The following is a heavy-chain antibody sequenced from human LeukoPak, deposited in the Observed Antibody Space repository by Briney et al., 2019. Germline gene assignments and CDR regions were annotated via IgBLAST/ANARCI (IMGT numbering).Heavy chain of an antibody. Sequence: SETLSLTCAVYGGSFSGYYWSWIRQPPGKGLEWIGEINHSGSTNYNPSLKSRVTISVDTSKNQFSLKLSSVTAADTAVYYCATGPYGDYLYWGQGTLVTVSS. CDR1: GGSFSGYY. D-gene: IGHD4-17*01. CDR2: INHSGST. CDR3: ATGPYGDYLY. J-gene: IGHJ4*02. V-gene: IGHV4-34*01.